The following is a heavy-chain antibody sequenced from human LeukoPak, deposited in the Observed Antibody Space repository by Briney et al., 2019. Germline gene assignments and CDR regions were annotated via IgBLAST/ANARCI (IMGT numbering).Heavy chain of an antibody. CDR3: ARERGSITIFGVVKSAFDI. CDR1: GFTFSSYS. V-gene: IGHV3-21*01. CDR2: ISSSSSYI. Sequence: GGSLRLSCAASGFTFSSYSMNWVRQAPGKGLEWVSSISSSSSYIYYADSVKGRFTISRDNAKNSLYLQMNSLRAEDTAVYYCARERGSITIFGVVKSAFDIWGQGTMVTISS. D-gene: IGHD3-3*01. J-gene: IGHJ3*02.